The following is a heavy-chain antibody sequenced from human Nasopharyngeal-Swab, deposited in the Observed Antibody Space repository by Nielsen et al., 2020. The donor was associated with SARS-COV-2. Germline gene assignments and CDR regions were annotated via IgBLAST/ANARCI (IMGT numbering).Heavy chain of an antibody. CDR1: GFTFSGYA. CDR2: ISSDGRST. Sequence: GESLKISCAASGFTFSGYAMYWVRQAPGKGLEYVSLISSDGRSTYYANSMKGKFTVSRDNSKNTLYLQMGSLRAEDMAVYHCARERCGGDCYSDYWGQGTLVTVSS. CDR3: ARERCGGDCYSDY. J-gene: IGHJ4*02. V-gene: IGHV3-64*01. D-gene: IGHD2-21*01.